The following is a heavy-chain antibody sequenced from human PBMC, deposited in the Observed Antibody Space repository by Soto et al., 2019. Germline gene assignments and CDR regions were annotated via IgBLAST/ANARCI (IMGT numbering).Heavy chain of an antibody. CDR3: VRGDPRYADAFDF. J-gene: IGHJ3*01. V-gene: IGHV1-46*01. CDR1: GYTFTSYS. CDR2: INPSGGGT. D-gene: IGHD3-9*01. Sequence: QVQLVQSGAEVKKPGASVKVSCKASGYTFTSYSMHWVRQAPGQGLEWMGIINPSGGGTRYTQKFPGRVTLTRDTSPSTVFLDLSSPESEEPAVYFCVRGDPRYADAFDFWGQGTMVTVSS.